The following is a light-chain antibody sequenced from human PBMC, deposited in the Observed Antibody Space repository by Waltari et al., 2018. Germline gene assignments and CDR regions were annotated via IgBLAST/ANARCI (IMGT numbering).Light chain of an antibody. CDR3: QQSFSTPKT. V-gene: IGKV1-39*01. CDR2: TAS. J-gene: IGKJ1*01. CDR1: QSISTY. Sequence: DIRVTQSPSSLSAPVGDRVTITCRASQSISTYLNWCQQKPGKAPKLLIFTASSLQSGVPSRFSGSGSGTDFTLTISSLQPEDSATYYCQQSFSTPKTFGQGTKVEIK.